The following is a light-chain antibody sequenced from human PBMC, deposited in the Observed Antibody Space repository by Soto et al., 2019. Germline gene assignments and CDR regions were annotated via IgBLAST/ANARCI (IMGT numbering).Light chain of an antibody. CDR2: GNT. Sequence: QSVLTQAPSVSGAPGQRVTISCTGSSSNIGAGYDVHWYQQLPGTAPRLLIYGNTKRPSGVPDRFSGSKSATSASLAITGLQAEDEGDYYCCSYAGSDTWVFGGGTKLTVL. CDR3: CSYAGSDTWV. CDR1: SSNIGAGYD. V-gene: IGLV1-40*01. J-gene: IGLJ3*02.